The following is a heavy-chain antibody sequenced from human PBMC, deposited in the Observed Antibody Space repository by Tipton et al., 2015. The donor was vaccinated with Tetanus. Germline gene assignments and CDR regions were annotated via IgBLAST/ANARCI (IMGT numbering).Heavy chain of an antibody. V-gene: IGHV3-30*03. Sequence: QLVQSGGGVVQPGSSLRLSCAASGFAFSAFGMHWVRQAPGKGLEWVAFISYDGTEKHYVDSVKGRFTISRDNSKNTLYLQMNTLRSEDTAVYSCASLREIVSRSGWAFDYWGQAILVTVSS. CDR2: ISYDGTEK. CDR3: ASLREIVSRSGWAFDY. D-gene: IGHD5/OR15-5a*01. CDR1: GFAFSAFG. J-gene: IGHJ4*02.